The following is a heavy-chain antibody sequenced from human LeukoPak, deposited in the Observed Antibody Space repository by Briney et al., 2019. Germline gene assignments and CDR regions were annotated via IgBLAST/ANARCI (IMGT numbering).Heavy chain of an antibody. CDR3: ARYGIVVVPAAIGTQSQGVWFDP. Sequence: KPSETLSLTCTVAGASITYGGYYWSWIRPHPGKGLEWIGCIYFSGSAYYNPSLKSRVTISVDTSKNQFSLKLSSVTAADAAVYYCARYGIVVVPAAIGTQSQGVWFDPWGQGTLVTVSS. CDR2: IYFSGSA. J-gene: IGHJ5*02. D-gene: IGHD2-2*01. V-gene: IGHV4-31*03. CDR1: GASITYGGYY.